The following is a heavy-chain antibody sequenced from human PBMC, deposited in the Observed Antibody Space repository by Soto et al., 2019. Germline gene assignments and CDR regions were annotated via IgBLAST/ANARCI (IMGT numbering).Heavy chain of an antibody. J-gene: IGHJ4*02. CDR3: ARAITGRYTYYDSSGYYFDY. Sequence: ASVTVSCKASGYTFTSYAMHWVRQAPGQRLEWMGWINAGNGNTKYSQKFQGRVTITRDTSASTAYMELSSLRSEDTAVYYCARAITGRYTYYDSSGYYFDYWCQGPLVTVSS. D-gene: IGHD3-22*01. V-gene: IGHV1-3*01. CDR2: INAGNGNT. CDR1: GYTFTSYA.